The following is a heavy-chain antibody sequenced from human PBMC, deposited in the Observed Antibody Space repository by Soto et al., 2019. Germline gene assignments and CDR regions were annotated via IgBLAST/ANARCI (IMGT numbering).Heavy chain of an antibody. D-gene: IGHD2-2*01. CDR2: SSPNSGDT. CDR3: ARTHCSSISCYVGSWDY. V-gene: IGHV1-2*04. J-gene: IGHJ4*02. CDR1: GYTFTGYD. Sequence: QVQLVQSGAEVKKPGASVKVSCKASGYTFTGYDMHWVRQAPGQGLEWMGWSSPNSGDTNYAQKFQGWVTMTRDTSISTAYMELSRLRSDDTAVYYCARTHCSSISCYVGSWDYWGQGTLVTVSS.